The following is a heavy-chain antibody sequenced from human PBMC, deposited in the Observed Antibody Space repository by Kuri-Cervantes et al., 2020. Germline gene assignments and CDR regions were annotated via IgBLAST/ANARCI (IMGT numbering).Heavy chain of an antibody. V-gene: IGHV4-34*01. D-gene: IGHD3-10*01. CDR3: ASLGGGRGDY. J-gene: IGHJ4*02. Sequence: SQTLSLTCAVYGGSFSGYYWSWIRQPPGKGLEWIGEINHSGSTNYNPSLKSRVTISVDTSKNQFSLKLSSVTAADTAVYYCASLGGGRGDYWGQGTLVTVSS. CDR1: GGSFSGYY. CDR2: INHSGST.